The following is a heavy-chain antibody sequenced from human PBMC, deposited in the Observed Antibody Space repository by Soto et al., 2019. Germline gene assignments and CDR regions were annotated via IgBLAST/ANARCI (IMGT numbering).Heavy chain of an antibody. CDR1: GGSFSGYY. D-gene: IGHD7-27*01. Sequence: SETLSLTCAVYGGSFSGYYWSWIRQSPGKGLEWIGFIYYGGSTNYNPSLKSRVTISVDTPKNQFSLKLSSVTAADTAVYYCAKNWNWGSLVHWGQGTLVTVSS. J-gene: IGHJ4*02. V-gene: IGHV4-59*08. CDR2: IYYGGST. CDR3: AKNWNWGSLVH.